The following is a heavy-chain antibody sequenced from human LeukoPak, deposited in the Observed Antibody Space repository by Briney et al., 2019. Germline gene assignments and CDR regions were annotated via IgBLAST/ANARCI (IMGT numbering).Heavy chain of an antibody. Sequence: GASVKVSCKASGGTFSSYAISWVRQAPGQGLEWMGRIIPILGIANYAQRFQGRVTITADKSTSTAYMELSSLRSEDTAVYYCAREYRHQPDWGQGTLVTVSS. CDR2: IIPILGIA. CDR1: GGTFSSYA. V-gene: IGHV1-69*04. J-gene: IGHJ4*02. CDR3: AREYRHQPD. D-gene: IGHD5-12*01.